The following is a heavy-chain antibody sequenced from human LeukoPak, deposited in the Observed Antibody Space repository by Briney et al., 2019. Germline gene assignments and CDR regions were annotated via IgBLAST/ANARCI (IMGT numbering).Heavy chain of an antibody. Sequence: SETLSLTCTVSGGSISSSSYYWGWIRQPPGKGLEWIGYIYYSGSTNYNPSLKSRVTISVDTSKNQFSLKLSSVTAADTAVYYCAGEMATIIDYWGQGTLVTVSS. CDR1: GGSISSSSYY. CDR2: IYYSGST. V-gene: IGHV4-61*01. CDR3: AGEMATIIDY. J-gene: IGHJ4*02. D-gene: IGHD5-24*01.